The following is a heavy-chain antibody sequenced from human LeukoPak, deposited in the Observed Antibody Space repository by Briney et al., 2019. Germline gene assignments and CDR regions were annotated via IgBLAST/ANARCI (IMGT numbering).Heavy chain of an antibody. CDR1: GGTFSSHG. CDR3: ARDALDYYASGSYYSD. D-gene: IGHD3-10*01. Sequence: SVKVSCKASGGTFSSHGFSWVRQAPGQGPEWMGGIIPIFGAANYAQKFQGRVTITADKSTSTAYMELRSLRSEDTAVYYCARDALDYYASGSYYSDWGQGTLVTVSS. CDR2: IIPIFGAA. V-gene: IGHV1-69*06. J-gene: IGHJ4*02.